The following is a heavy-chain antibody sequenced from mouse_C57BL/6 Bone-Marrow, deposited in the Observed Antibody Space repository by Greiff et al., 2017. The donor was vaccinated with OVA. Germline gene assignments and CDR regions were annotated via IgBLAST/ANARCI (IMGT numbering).Heavy chain of an antibody. CDR3: ARDDYAWFAY. J-gene: IGHJ3*01. CDR1: GYTFTSYG. CDR2: IYPRSGNT. D-gene: IGHD2-4*01. V-gene: IGHV1-81*01. Sequence: VQLLESGAELVRPGASVKLSCKASGYTFTSYGISWVKQRTGQGLEWIGEIYPRSGNTYYNEKFKGKATLTADKSSSTAYMELRSLTSEDSAVYFCARDDYAWFAYWGQGTLVTVSA.